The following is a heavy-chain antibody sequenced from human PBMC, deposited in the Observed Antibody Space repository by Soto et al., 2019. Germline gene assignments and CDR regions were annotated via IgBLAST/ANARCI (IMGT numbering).Heavy chain of an antibody. Sequence: ASVKVSCKASGYTFTSYAMHWVRQAPGQRLEWMGWINAGNGNTKYSQKFQGRVTITRDTSASTAYMELSSLRSEDTAVYYCASSGAIAAAGTIHTLYNWFDPWGQGTLVTVSS. CDR2: INAGNGNT. CDR3: ASSGAIAAAGTIHTLYNWFDP. D-gene: IGHD6-13*01. V-gene: IGHV1-3*01. J-gene: IGHJ5*02. CDR1: GYTFTSYA.